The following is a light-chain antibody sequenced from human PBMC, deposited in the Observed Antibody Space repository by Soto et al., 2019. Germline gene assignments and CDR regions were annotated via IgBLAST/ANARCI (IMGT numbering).Light chain of an antibody. CDR3: QTWDTGIRV. J-gene: IGLJ3*02. Sequence: QAVVTQSPSASASLGASVKLTCTLSSGHSSYAIAWHQQQPEKGPRYFMKVNSDGSHNKGDGIPDRFSGSSSGAERYLTISSLQSEDEADYYCQTWDTGIRVFGGGTKLTVL. V-gene: IGLV4-69*01. CDR1: SGHSSYA. CDR2: VNSDGSH.